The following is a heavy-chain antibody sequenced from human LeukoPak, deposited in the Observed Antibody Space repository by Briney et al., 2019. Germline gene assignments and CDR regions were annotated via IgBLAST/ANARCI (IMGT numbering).Heavy chain of an antibody. CDR3: GRDPNGNYVGAFEF. Sequence: GGSLRHSCPASGFAYSAYAKTCVRQVPGKGLEWVSSQTANSDDTTYADSVRGRFTMSRDNSKSTLYLQMNSLRAEDTATYYCGRDPNGNYVGAFEFWGQGTLVTVS. CDR1: GFAYSAYA. CDR2: QTANSDDT. D-gene: IGHD4-17*01. V-gene: IGHV3-23*01. J-gene: IGHJ3*01.